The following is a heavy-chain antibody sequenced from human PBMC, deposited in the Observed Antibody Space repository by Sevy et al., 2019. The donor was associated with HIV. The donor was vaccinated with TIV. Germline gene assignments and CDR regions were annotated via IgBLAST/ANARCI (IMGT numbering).Heavy chain of an antibody. CDR2: IIHSGST. Sequence: SETLSLTCAVYSGSFSGYYWSWIRQPPGKGLEWIGEIIHSGSTNYNPSLKSRVTISVDTSKNQFSLKLSSVTAADTAVYYCARGRGDPRADCFDHWGHGTLVTVSS. CDR1: SGSFSGYY. D-gene: IGHD2-21*02. J-gene: IGHJ4*01. CDR3: ARGRGDPRADCFDH. V-gene: IGHV4-34*12.